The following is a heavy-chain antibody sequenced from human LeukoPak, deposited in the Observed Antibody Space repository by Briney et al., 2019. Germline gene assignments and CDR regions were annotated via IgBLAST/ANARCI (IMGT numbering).Heavy chain of an antibody. CDR2: IWNDGNNK. V-gene: IGHV3-33*01. CDR3: ARHIWKGSCRSTSCSSLDY. Sequence: GGSLRLSRAASGFTFSNYGMEWVRQAPGKGLEWVALIWNDGNNKHYADSVKGRFSISRDNSKNTLYLQMNSLRAEDTAVYYCARHIWKGSCRSTSCSSLDYWGQGTLVTVSS. CDR1: GFTFSNYG. D-gene: IGHD2-2*01. J-gene: IGHJ4*02.